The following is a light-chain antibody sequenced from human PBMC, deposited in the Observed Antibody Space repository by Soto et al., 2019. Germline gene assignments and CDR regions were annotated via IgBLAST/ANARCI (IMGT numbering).Light chain of an antibody. CDR2: DAS. CDR1: QSVSNY. V-gene: IGKV3-11*01. CDR3: QQSRDWPLT. J-gene: IGKJ4*01. Sequence: EIVLTQSPATLSLSPGERATVSCRASQSVSNYLAWYQPKPGQAPRLLMYDASNRATGIPARFSGSGSGTDFTLTITSLEPEDFAVYYCQQSRDWPLTFGGGTKVEIK.